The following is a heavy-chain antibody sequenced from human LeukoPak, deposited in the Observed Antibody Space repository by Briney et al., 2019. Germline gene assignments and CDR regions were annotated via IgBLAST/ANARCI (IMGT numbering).Heavy chain of an antibody. V-gene: IGHV3-23*01. Sequence: GGSLRLSCAASGFTFSSYAMSWVRQAPGKGLEWVSAISGSGGSTYYADSVKGRFTISRDNSKNTLYLQMNSLRAEDTAVYYCAKGVLPWFGESEQAFDIWGQGTMVTVSS. J-gene: IGHJ3*02. CDR3: AKGVLPWFGESEQAFDI. D-gene: IGHD3-10*01. CDR2: ISGSGGST. CDR1: GFTFSSYA.